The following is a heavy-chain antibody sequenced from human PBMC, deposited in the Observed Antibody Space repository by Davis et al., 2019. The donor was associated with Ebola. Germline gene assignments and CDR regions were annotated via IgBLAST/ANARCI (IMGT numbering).Heavy chain of an antibody. CDR1: GYSFTNYW. J-gene: IGHJ4*02. CDR3: ARFLEWKADY. CDR2: IYTGDSDT. D-gene: IGHD3-3*01. V-gene: IGHV5-51*01. Sequence: GESLKISCKGSGYSFTNYWIGWVRQMPGKGLEWMGIIYTGDSDTRYSPSFQGQVTISADKSITTAYLQWSSLKASDTAMYYCARFLEWKADYWGQGTLVTVSS.